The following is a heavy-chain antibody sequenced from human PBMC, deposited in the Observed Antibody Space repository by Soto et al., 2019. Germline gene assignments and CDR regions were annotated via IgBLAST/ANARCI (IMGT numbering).Heavy chain of an antibody. V-gene: IGHV3-23*01. CDR3: ARKVLGSTSRPDWWYFDL. CDR2: ISGGGDRA. D-gene: IGHD2-2*01. Sequence: EVQLLESGGGLVQPGGSLRLSCVGSGFTFINYAMNWVRQTPGKGLEWVSTISGGGDRAFDADTVKGRFTISRDNSKNTVNLKMNSLRADDTAVYYCARKVLGSTSRPDWWYFDLWGRGTWSLSPQ. CDR1: GFTFINYA. J-gene: IGHJ2*01.